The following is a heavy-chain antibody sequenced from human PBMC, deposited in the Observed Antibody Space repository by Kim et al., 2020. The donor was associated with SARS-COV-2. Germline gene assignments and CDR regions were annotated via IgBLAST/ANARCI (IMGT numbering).Heavy chain of an antibody. Sequence: GGSLRLSCAASGFTFSSYAMHWVRQAPGKGLEWVAVISYDGSNKYYADSVKGRFTISRDNSKNTLYLQMNSLRAEDTDVYYCARAGYSSSWEGGMDVWGQGPTVTVSS. CDR1: GFTFSSYA. CDR3: ARAGYSSSWEGGMDV. D-gene: IGHD6-13*01. V-gene: IGHV3-30*04. CDR2: ISYDGSNK. J-gene: IGHJ6*02.